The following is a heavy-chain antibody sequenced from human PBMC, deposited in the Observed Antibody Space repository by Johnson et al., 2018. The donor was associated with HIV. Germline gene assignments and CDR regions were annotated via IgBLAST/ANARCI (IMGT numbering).Heavy chain of an antibody. Sequence: VQLVESGGGVVQPGRSLRLSCAASGFTFGSYGIHWVRQAPGKGLEWVAVISYDGSNKYYADSVKGRFTIFRDNSKNTLYLQMSSLRTEDTAVYYCAKVHIPARWSAAFDIWGRGKLVTVSS. CDR3: AKVHIPARWSAAFDI. CDR2: ISYDGSNK. CDR1: GFTFGSYG. D-gene: IGHD6-6*01. J-gene: IGHJ3*02. V-gene: IGHV3-30*18.